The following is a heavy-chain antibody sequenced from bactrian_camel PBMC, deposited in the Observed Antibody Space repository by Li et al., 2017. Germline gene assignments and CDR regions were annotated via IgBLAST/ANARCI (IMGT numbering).Heavy chain of an antibody. CDR1: GFNFRIFG. J-gene: IGHJ4*01. CDR2: HYTGGGST. V-gene: IGHV3S40*01. D-gene: IGHD5*01. Sequence: DVQLVESGGGSVQPGGSLRLSCAASGFNFRIFGMSWVRQAPGRGLEWVGNHYTGGGSTYYADSVKGRFTFSSVNDKNTVYLQMNNLRADDTAMYYCAIGLFADFGLGRGTQVTVS.